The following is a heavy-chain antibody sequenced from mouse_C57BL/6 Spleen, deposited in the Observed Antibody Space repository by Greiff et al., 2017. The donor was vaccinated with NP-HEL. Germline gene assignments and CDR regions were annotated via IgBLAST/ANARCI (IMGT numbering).Heavy chain of an antibody. Sequence: VQLQQSGPGLVAPSQSLSITCTVSGFSLTSYAISWVRQPPGKGLEWLGVIWTGGGTNYNSALKSRLSISKDNSTSQVFLKMNSLQTDDTARYYCAHHSNYDYYAMDYWGQGTSVTVSS. V-gene: IGHV2-9-1*01. CDR1: GFSLTSYA. CDR2: IWTGGGT. CDR3: AHHSNYDYYAMDY. J-gene: IGHJ4*01. D-gene: IGHD2-5*01.